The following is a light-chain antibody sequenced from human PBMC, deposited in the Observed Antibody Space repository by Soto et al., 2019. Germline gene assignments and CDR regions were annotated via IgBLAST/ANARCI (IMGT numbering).Light chain of an antibody. CDR2: GAS. CDR1: QSVATN. V-gene: IGKV3-15*01. Sequence: EIVLTQSPGTLSVSPGERVTLSCRASQSVATNLAWYQQRPGQAPRLLIYGASKRAIGLPARFSGSGSGTEFTLTISSLQSEDFAVYYCQQYNDWPQTLGQGTKVDIK. J-gene: IGKJ1*01. CDR3: QQYNDWPQT.